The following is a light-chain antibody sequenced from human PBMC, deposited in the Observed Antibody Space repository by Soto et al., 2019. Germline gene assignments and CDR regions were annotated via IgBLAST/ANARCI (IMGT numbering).Light chain of an antibody. V-gene: IGKV3-20*01. J-gene: IGKJ1*01. CDR1: QSVSSSF. Sequence: EIVLTQSPGTLSLSPGEGATLSCRTSQSVSSSFLAWYQQKPGQAPRLLIYGASSRATGIPDRFSGSGSGTDFTLTIRRLEPEDFAVYYCQQYGSSPPWMFGQGTKVEIK. CDR3: QQYGSSPPWM. CDR2: GAS.